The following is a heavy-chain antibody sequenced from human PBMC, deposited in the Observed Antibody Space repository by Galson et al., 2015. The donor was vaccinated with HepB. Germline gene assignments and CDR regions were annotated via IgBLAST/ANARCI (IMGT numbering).Heavy chain of an antibody. J-gene: IGHJ4*02. CDR2: IYPDDSDT. CDR1: GYIFTNYW. Sequence: QSGAEVKKPGESLKISCKGSGYIFTNYWIGRVRQMPGKGLECMGIIYPDDSDTTYSPAFQGQITISADKSISTAYLQWSSLKASDTAMYYCARHRIAVAPGYWGQGTLVTVSS. V-gene: IGHV5-51*01. D-gene: IGHD6-19*01. CDR3: ARHRIAVAPGY.